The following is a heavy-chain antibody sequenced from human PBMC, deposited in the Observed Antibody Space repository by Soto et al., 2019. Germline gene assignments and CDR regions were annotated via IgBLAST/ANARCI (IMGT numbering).Heavy chain of an antibody. V-gene: IGHV4-30-4*01. D-gene: IGHD2-2*01. J-gene: IGHJ6*02. Sequence: SETLSLTCTVSGGSISSGDYYWSWIRQPPGKGLEWIGYIYYSGSTYYNPSLKSRVTISVDTSKNQFSLKLSSVTAADTAVYYCATYPGCISTSCFGEVGDYGMDVWGQGTSVTVSS. CDR3: ATYPGCISTSCFGEVGDYGMDV. CDR2: IYYSGST. CDR1: GGSISSGDYY.